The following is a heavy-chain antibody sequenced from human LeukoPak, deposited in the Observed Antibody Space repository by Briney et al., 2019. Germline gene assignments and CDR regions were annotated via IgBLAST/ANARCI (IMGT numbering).Heavy chain of an antibody. J-gene: IGHJ4*02. Sequence: EGSLRLSCAASGFTFSSYWMHWVRQAPGKGLVWVSRINSGGRSTAYADSVKGRFTISRDNAKNTLYLQMNSLRAEDTAVYYCATEGRVATPDYWGQGTLVTVSS. CDR1: GFTFSSYW. CDR2: INSGGRST. D-gene: IGHD5-12*01. V-gene: IGHV3-74*01. CDR3: ATEGRVATPDY.